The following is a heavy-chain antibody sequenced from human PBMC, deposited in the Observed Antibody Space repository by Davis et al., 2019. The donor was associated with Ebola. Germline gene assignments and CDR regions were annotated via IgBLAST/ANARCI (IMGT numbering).Heavy chain of an antibody. CDR1: GGTFSSYA. CDR3: AREARLLVLEWLHSYYYYGMDV. CDR2: ISAYNGNT. J-gene: IGHJ6*02. V-gene: IGHV1-18*01. Sequence: ASVKVSCKASGGTFSSYAISWVRQAPGQGLEWMGWISAYNGNTNYAQKLQGRVTMTTDTSTSTAYMELRSLRSDDTAVYYCAREARLLVLEWLHSYYYYGMDVWGQGTTVTVSS. D-gene: IGHD3-3*01.